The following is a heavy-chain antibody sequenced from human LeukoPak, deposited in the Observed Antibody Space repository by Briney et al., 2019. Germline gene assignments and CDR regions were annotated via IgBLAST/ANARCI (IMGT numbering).Heavy chain of an antibody. CDR1: GFTLSTYT. Sequence: GGSLRLSCAASGFTLSTYTMNWVRQAPGKGLQWFSYISSSSSTIYYADSVKGRFTIPRDNAKNSLYLQMNSLRDEDTAVYYCAREYSSSSGRAFDIWGQGTMVTVSS. CDR2: ISSSSSTI. CDR3: AREYSSSSGRAFDI. J-gene: IGHJ3*02. D-gene: IGHD6-6*01. V-gene: IGHV3-48*02.